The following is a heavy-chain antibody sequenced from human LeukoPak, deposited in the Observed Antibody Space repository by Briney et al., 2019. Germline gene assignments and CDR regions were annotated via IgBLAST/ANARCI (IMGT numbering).Heavy chain of an antibody. J-gene: IGHJ3*02. Sequence: SETLSLTCTVSGGSISSGSYYWSWIRLLPGKGLEWIGYIYYSGNTYYNPSLKTRVTTSLDTSKNQFSLKLTSVTAADTAVYYCARVPDSSGYYSAAFDIWGHGTMVTVSS. V-gene: IGHV4-31*03. CDR3: ARVPDSSGYYSAAFDI. CDR2: IYYSGNT. CDR1: GGSISSGSYY. D-gene: IGHD3-22*01.